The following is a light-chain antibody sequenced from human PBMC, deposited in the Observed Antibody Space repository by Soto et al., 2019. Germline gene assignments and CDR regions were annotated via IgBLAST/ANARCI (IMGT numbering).Light chain of an antibody. Sequence: DIPMTQSPSTLSASVGDRVTITCRASESISNWLAWYQQKPGKAPNLLIYKASSLESGVPSRFSGRGSGTEITLPISSLQPDDFPTYYCQQYNSYSRLSFGGGTKVDIK. CDR1: ESISNW. J-gene: IGKJ4*01. CDR3: QQYNSYSRLS. V-gene: IGKV1-5*03. CDR2: KAS.